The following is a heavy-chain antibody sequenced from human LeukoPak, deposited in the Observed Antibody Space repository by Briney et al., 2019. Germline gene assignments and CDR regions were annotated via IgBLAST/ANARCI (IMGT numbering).Heavy chain of an antibody. CDR2: ISDDGSNK. J-gene: IGHJ5*02. D-gene: IGHD3-3*01. Sequence: GRSLRLSCAASGFTFSSYGMHWVRQAPGKGLEWVAVISDDGSNKYYADSVKGRFTISRDNSKNTLYLKMNSLRAEDTAVYYCAKDARDDFWSGYYKGGWYDPWGQGTLVTVSS. CDR1: GFTFSSYG. V-gene: IGHV3-30*18. CDR3: AKDARDDFWSGYYKGGWYDP.